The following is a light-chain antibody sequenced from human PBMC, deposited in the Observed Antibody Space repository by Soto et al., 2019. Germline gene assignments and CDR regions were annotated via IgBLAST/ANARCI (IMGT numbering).Light chain of an antibody. CDR2: AAS. V-gene: IGKV1-39*01. CDR3: QQSFGTPRT. Sequence: DIQMTQSPSSLSASVRDRVTITCLARQTISTYLNWYQQKPGKAPKLLISAASSLQSGVPSRFSGSGSGTDFTLTISSLQPEDFATYYCQQSFGTPRTFGQGTKVEIK. J-gene: IGKJ1*01. CDR1: QTISTY.